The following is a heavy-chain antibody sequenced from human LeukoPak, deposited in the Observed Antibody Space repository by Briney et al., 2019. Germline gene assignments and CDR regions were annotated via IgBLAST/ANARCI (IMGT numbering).Heavy chain of an antibody. D-gene: IGHD2-2*01. CDR1: GFTFSNYW. Sequence: GGSLRLSCAASGFTFSNYWMHWVRQAPGKGLEWVSGISGSGGSTYYADSVKGRFTISRDNSKNTLYLQMNSLRAEDTAVYYCAKMPASSTSCFDYWGQGTLVTVSS. V-gene: IGHV3-23*01. CDR2: ISGSGGST. CDR3: AKMPASSTSCFDY. J-gene: IGHJ4*02.